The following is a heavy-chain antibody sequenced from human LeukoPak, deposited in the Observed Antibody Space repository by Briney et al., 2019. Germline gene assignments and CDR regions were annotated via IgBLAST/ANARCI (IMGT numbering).Heavy chain of an antibody. CDR2: IYSGGST. J-gene: IGHJ4*02. Sequence: PGGSLRLSCAASGFTVSSNYMSWVRQAPGKGLEWVSVIYSGGSTYYADSVKGRFTISRDNSKNTLYLQMNSLRAEDTAVYYCARDSPPNFIAAAGTFCWGQGTLVTVSS. D-gene: IGHD6-13*01. V-gene: IGHV3-66*01. CDR1: GFTVSSNY. CDR3: ARDSPPNFIAAAGTFC.